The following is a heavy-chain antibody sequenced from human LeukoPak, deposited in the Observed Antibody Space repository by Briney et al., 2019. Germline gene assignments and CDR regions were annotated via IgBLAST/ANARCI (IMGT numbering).Heavy chain of an antibody. CDR2: IVHTGST. D-gene: IGHD7-27*01. Sequence: SGTLSLTCAVSGGSISSNNWWSWVRQSPGKGLEWIGEIVHTGSTKYNPSLENRVTISLDKSKNQFSLKLNSVTAADTAVYYCAKDINWGLGYWSQGTLVTVSS. CDR1: GGSISSNNW. CDR3: AKDINWGLGY. J-gene: IGHJ4*02. V-gene: IGHV4-4*02.